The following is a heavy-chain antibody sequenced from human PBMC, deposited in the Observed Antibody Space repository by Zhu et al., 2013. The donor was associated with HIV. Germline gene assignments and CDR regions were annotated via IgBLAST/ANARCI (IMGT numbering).Heavy chain of an antibody. J-gene: IGHJ4*02. CDR3: AREGSEVLRYFDWLTHRLDY. CDR2: INPSGGST. CDR1: GYTFTSYY. D-gene: IGHD3-9*01. V-gene: IGHV1-46*01. Sequence: VQLVQSGAEVKKPGAPVKVSCKASGYTFTSYYMHWVRQAPGQGLEWMGIINPSGGSTSYAQKFQGRVTMTRDTSTSTVYMELSSLRSEDTAVYYCAREGSEVLRYFDWLTHRLDYWGQGTLVTVSS.